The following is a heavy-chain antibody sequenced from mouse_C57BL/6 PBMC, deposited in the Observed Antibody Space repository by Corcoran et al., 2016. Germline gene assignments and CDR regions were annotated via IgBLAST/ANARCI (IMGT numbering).Heavy chain of an antibody. CDR2: IYPRDGST. CDR3: ARRSGYYAMDY. Sequence: QVQLQQSGPELVKPGASVKLSCKASGYTFTSYDINWVKQRPGQGLEWIGWIYPRDGSTKYNEKFKGKATLTVDTSSNTAYMELHSLTSEDSAVYFCARRSGYYAMDYWGQGTSVTVSS. V-gene: IGHV1-85*01. J-gene: IGHJ4*01. CDR1: GYTFTSYD.